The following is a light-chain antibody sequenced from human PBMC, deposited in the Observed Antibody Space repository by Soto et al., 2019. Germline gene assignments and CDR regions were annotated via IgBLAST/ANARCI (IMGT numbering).Light chain of an antibody. Sequence: DIQVTQSPSSLSASVGDSVTITCRASQGISNYLAWYQQKPGKVPRLLIYGASTLQSGVSSRFRGSGSGTDFRLTISSLQPEDVAIYYCQKYISAPFTFSPGTSVDIK. CDR2: GAS. CDR1: QGISNY. CDR3: QKYISAPFT. V-gene: IGKV1-27*01. J-gene: IGKJ3*01.